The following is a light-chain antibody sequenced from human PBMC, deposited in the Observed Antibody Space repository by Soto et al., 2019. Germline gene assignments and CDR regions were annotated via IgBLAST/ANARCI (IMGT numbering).Light chain of an antibody. CDR2: GAS. CDR3: QQYNNWPLYT. J-gene: IGKJ2*01. CDR1: QSISDT. Sequence: EIVMTQSPATLSVSPGGRATLSCRASQSISDTLAWYQQKPGQAPRLLIYGASKRATGFPARFSGSGSGTDFTLTICSLQSEDFAVYYCQQYNNWPLYTFGQGTKLEIK. V-gene: IGKV3-15*01.